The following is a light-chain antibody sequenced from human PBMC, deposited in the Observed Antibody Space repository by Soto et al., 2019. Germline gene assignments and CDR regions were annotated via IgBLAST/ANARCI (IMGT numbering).Light chain of an antibody. V-gene: IGKV3-15*01. J-gene: IGKJ1*01. CDR1: QSVSSN. CDR3: QQYNNWPRT. CDR2: GAS. Sequence: EILMTQSPSTLSVSPGERATLSCGASQSVSSNLAWYQQKPGQAPRLLIYGASTRPTGIPARFSGSGSGTEFTLTISSLQSEDFAVYYCQQYNNWPRTFGQGTKVDIK.